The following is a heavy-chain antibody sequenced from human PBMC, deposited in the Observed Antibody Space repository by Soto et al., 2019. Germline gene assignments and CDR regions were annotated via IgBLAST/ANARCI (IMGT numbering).Heavy chain of an antibody. CDR2: ISSSSSTT. Sequence: PGGSLRLSCAASGFTFSSYSMNWVRQAPGKGLEWVSYISSSSSTTYYADSVKGRFTISRDNSKNTLYLQMNSLRAEDTAVYYCAKLEGRIRTLSSTSRTRSHAYYMDVWGKGTTVTVSS. V-gene: IGHV3-48*01. CDR1: GFTFSSYS. D-gene: IGHD2-2*01. J-gene: IGHJ6*03. CDR3: AKLEGRIRTLSSTSRTRSHAYYMDV.